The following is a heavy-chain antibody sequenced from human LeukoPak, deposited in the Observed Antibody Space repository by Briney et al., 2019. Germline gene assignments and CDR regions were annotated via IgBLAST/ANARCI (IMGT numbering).Heavy chain of an antibody. CDR1: GFTFSSYS. CDR2: ISSSSYI. Sequence: GGSLRLSCAASGFTFSSYSMNWVRQAPGKGLEWVSSISSSSYIYYADSVKGRFTISRDNAKNSLYLQMNSLRAEDTAVYYCAKDRLTYYYGSGSYSNAFDIWGQGTMVTVSS. J-gene: IGHJ3*02. D-gene: IGHD3-10*01. V-gene: IGHV3-21*04. CDR3: AKDRLTYYYGSGSYSNAFDI.